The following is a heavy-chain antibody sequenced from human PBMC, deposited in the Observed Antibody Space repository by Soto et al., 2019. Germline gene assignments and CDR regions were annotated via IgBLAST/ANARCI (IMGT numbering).Heavy chain of an antibody. CDR3: ARDSPVSYDSSGYYYGRYYYYGMDV. CDR2: LSYDGSNK. D-gene: IGHD3-22*01. V-gene: IGHV3-30-3*01. Sequence: GGSLRLSCAASGFTFSSYAMHWVRQAPGQGLEWVAVLSYDGSNKYYADSVKGRFTISRDNSKNTLYLQMNSLRAEDTAVYYCARDSPVSYDSSGYYYGRYYYYGMDVWGQGTTVTVSS. CDR1: GFTFSSYA. J-gene: IGHJ6*02.